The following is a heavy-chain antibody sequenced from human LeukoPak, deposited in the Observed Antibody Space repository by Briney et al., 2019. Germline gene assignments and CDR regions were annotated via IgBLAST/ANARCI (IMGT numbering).Heavy chain of an antibody. J-gene: IGHJ4*02. V-gene: IGHV3-15*01. D-gene: IGHD2-15*01. Sequence: GGSLRLSCAASGFSFSNTWMKWVRQTPGKGLEWVGRIKTKTEGGTIHYAAPVKGRFTISRDDSKNMLFLQMDSLQTEDTGVYYCNTVTRYWGQGTLVTVSS. CDR3: NTVTRY. CDR1: GFSFSNTW. CDR2: IKTKTEGGTI.